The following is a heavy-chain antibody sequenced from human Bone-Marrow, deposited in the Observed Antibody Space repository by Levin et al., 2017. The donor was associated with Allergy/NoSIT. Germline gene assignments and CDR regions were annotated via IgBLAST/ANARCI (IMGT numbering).Heavy chain of an antibody. D-gene: IGHD3-3*01. Sequence: PSETLSLTCTVSGGSFSSGHYYWNWIRQPPGKGLEWIGNIYYSGSTYYNPSLKSRVAVSLDTSKNQLSLKLTSVTAADTAVYYCARDTALYDFWSGYPNWNFDLWGRGTLVTVSS. J-gene: IGHJ2*01. CDR3: ARDTALYDFWSGYPNWNFDL. CDR2: IYYSGST. V-gene: IGHV4-30-4*01. CDR1: GGSFSSGHYY.